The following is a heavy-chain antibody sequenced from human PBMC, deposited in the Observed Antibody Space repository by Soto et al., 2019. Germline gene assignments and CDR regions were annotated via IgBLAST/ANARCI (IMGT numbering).Heavy chain of an antibody. V-gene: IGHV1-2*02. D-gene: IGHD6-13*01. CDR2: INPNSGGT. CDR3: ANSASFFRPFLGYFDY. J-gene: IGHJ4*01. CDR1: GVTFTGHY. Sequence: ASGNVCCKASGVTFTGHYIHWVRQAPGQGLEWMGWINPNSGGTSYAQKFQGRVTMTRDTSITTAYMELSMLSSDDTAVYYCANSASFFRPFLGYFDYCGDGTLVTV.